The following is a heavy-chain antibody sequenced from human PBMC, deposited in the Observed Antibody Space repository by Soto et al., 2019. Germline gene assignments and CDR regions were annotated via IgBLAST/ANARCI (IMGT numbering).Heavy chain of an antibody. Sequence: EVPLVESGGGLVKPGGSLRLSCAASGFTFNNAWMNWVRQAPGKGLEWVGRSKSKTDGGTTHYAAPMKGRFTISRGHSKITLDLQTNSLTTQDTAVYNCYVLGSNSSVAGVDYWGQGTLVTAS. D-gene: IGHD3-22*01. V-gene: IGHV3-15*07. CDR3: YVLGSNSSVAGVDY. CDR1: GFTFNNAW. CDR2: SKSKTDGGTT. J-gene: IGHJ4*02.